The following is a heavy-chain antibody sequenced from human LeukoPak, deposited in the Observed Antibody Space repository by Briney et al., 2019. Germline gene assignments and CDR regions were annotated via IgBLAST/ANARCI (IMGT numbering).Heavy chain of an antibody. V-gene: IGHV3-23*01. CDR1: GFTFSSYA. J-gene: IGHJ6*02. CDR2: ISGSGGST. CDR3: AKRPRYYYYGMDV. Sequence: GGSLRLSCAASGFTFSSYAVSWVRQAPGKGLEWVSAISGSGGSTYYADSVKGRFTISRDNSKNTLYLQMNSLRAEDTAVYYCAKRPRYYYYGMDVWGQGTTVTVSS.